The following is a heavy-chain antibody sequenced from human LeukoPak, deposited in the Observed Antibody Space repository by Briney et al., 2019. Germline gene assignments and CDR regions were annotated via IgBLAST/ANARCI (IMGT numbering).Heavy chain of an antibody. J-gene: IGHJ4*02. CDR3: ARDRASLFYFDY. Sequence: GRSLRLSCAASGFTFSSYAMLWVRKAPGKGLEWVAVISYDGSNKYYADSVKGRFTISRDNSKNTLYLQMNSLRAEDTAVYYCARDRASLFYFDYWGQGTLVTVSS. CDR2: ISYDGSNK. V-gene: IGHV3-30*04. CDR1: GFTFSSYA.